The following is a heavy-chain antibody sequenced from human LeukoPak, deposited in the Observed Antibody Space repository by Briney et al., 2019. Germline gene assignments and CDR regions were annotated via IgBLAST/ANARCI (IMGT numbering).Heavy chain of an antibody. CDR2: IWYDGSNK. J-gene: IGHJ4*02. V-gene: IGHV3-33*01. D-gene: IGHD3-10*01. CDR1: GFTFSSYG. Sequence: GGSLRLSCAASGFTFSSYGMHWVRQAPGRGLEWVAVIWYDGSNKYYADSVKGRFTISRDNSKNTLYLQMNSLRAEDTAVYYCARVYYYGSGSLRYWGQGTLVTVSS. CDR3: ARVYYYGSGSLRY.